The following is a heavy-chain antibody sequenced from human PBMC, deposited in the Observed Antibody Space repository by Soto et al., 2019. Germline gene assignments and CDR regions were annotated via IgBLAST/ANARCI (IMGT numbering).Heavy chain of an antibody. CDR2: ISSSSSYI. CDR1: GFTFSSYS. Sequence: PGGSLRLSCAASGFTFSSYSMNWVRQAPGKGLEWVSSISSSSSYIYYADSVKGRFTISRDNAKNSLYLQMNSLRADDTAVYYCARDFSPTERIYHYYYGMDVWGQGTTVTVSS. J-gene: IGHJ6*02. D-gene: IGHD1-1*01. V-gene: IGHV3-21*01. CDR3: ARDFSPTERIYHYYYGMDV.